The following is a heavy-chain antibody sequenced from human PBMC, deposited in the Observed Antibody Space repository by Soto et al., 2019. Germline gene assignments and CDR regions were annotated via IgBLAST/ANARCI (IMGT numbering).Heavy chain of an antibody. J-gene: IGHJ6*02. D-gene: IGHD1-1*01. CDR2: ISAYNGKT. CDR1: GYTFTSYG. CDR3: GRGGTFDYYGMDV. Sequence: ASVKVSCKASGYTFTSYGIRWVRQAPGHGLEWMGWISAYNGKTNYAQKLQGRVTMTTDTSTSPAYRALRSLRSDDTAVYYRGRGGTFDYYGMDVWGQGTTVTVSS. V-gene: IGHV1-18*01.